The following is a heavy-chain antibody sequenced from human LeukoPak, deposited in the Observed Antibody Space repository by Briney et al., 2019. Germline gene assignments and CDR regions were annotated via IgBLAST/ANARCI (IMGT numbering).Heavy chain of an antibody. V-gene: IGHV3-48*01. D-gene: IGHD2-2*01. Sequence: GGSLRLSCTASGFTFSSSGMNWVRQAPGKGLEWVSFIGTNSRTTYYGDSVKGRFVISRDNSKNTLYLQMNSLRAEDTAVYCCSRDRHGIGSTCYGLWGQGTRVTVSS. CDR1: GFTFSSSG. CDR2: IGTNSRTT. J-gene: IGHJ4*02. CDR3: SRDRHGIGSTCYGL.